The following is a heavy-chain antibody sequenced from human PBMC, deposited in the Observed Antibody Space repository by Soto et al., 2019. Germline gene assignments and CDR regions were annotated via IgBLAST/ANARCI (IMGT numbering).Heavy chain of an antibody. V-gene: IGHV3-15*01. CDR1: GFTFSNAW. CDR3: TTEDLRIAARPQDYHYYMDV. Sequence: GGSLRLSCAASGFTFSNAWMSWVRQAPGKGLEWVGHIKSKTDGGTTDYAAPVKGRFTISRDDSKNTLYLQMNSLKTEDTAVYYCTTEDLRIAARPQDYHYYMDVWGKGTTVTVSS. J-gene: IGHJ6*03. CDR2: IKSKTDGGTT. D-gene: IGHD6-6*01.